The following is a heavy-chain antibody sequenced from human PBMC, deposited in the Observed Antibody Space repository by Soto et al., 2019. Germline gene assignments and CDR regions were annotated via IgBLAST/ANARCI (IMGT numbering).Heavy chain of an antibody. D-gene: IGHD6-19*01. J-gene: IGHJ4*02. CDR1: GGSISSYY. CDR2: IYYSGCT. CDR3: AREMIYSSGWYGLDY. Sequence: SETLSLTCTVSGGSISSYYWSWIRQPPGKGLEWIGYIYYSGCTNYYPSLKSRVTISVDTSKNQFSLKLSSVTAADTAVYYCAREMIYSSGWYGLDYWGQGTLVTVSS. V-gene: IGHV4-59*01.